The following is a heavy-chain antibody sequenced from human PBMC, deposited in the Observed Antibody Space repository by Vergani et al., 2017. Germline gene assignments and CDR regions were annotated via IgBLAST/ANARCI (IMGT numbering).Heavy chain of an antibody. CDR1: GFSFSTYW. J-gene: IGHJ3*02. D-gene: IGHD3-3*01. V-gene: IGHV5-51*01. CDR2: IFPGDSPI. CDR3: SRLGDGYYYHGFDI. Sequence: EVQLVQSGAEVKTPGESLMISCKGSGFSFSTYWIGWVRQMPGKGLEGMGLIFPGDSPIRRSLSFQGRVTISADKSISTAYLQWYSLQASDTAMYYCSRLGDGYYYHGFDIWGQGTAVTVSS.